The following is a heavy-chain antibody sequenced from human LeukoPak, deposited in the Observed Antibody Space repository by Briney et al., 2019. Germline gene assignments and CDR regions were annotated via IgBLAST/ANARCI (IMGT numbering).Heavy chain of an antibody. D-gene: IGHD3-10*01. CDR3: VKYGSGIHYNLGAFDI. CDR2: IISNGGST. J-gene: IGHJ3*02. Sequence: GGSLRLSCSASGFTFNSYAMHWVRQAPGKGLEYVSAIISNGGSTYYADSVRGRFTISRDNSKNTLYLQMSSLRAEDTAVYYCVKYGSGIHYNLGAFDIWGQGTMVTVCS. V-gene: IGHV3-64D*06. CDR1: GFTFNSYA.